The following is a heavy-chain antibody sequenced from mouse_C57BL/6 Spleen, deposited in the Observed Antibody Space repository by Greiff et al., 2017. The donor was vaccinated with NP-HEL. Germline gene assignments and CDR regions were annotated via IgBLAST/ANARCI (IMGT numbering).Heavy chain of an antibody. CDR2: IDPSDSYT. V-gene: IGHV1-69*01. CDR1: GYTFTSYW. J-gene: IGHJ2*01. D-gene: IGHD1-1*01. CDR3: ASGGSSFYFDY. Sequence: QVQLQQPGAELVMPGASVKLSCKASGYTFTSYWMHWVKQRPGQGLEWIGEIDPSDSYTNYNQKFKGKSTLTVDKSSSTAYMQLSSLTSEDSAVYYGASGGSSFYFDYWGQGTTLTVSS.